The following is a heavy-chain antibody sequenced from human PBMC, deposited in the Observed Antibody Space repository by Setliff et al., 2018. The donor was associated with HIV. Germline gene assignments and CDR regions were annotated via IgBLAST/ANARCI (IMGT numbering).Heavy chain of an antibody. CDR2: IQSGGII. CDR3: AKLDYYDYSGSWARKVAIDF. Sequence: SLRLSCAASGFTFSSYETNWVRQAPGKGLEWVSLIQSGGIIYYADSVKGRFTISRDNSNNTLSLQMSSLRAEDTALYYCAKLDYYDYSGSWARKVAIDFWGRGTMVTVSS. D-gene: IGHD3-22*01. J-gene: IGHJ3*01. V-gene: IGHV3-48*03. CDR1: GFTFSSYE.